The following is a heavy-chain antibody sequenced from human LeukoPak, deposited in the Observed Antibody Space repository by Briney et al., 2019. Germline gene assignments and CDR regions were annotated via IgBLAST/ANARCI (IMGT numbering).Heavy chain of an antibody. Sequence: SGTLSLTCAVSGGSISSSNWWSWVRQPPGKGLEWIGEIYHSGSTNYNPSLKSRVTISVDKSKSQFSLKLSSVTAADTAVYYCARALEDYYDSSGSNWFDPWGQGTLVTVSS. V-gene: IGHV4-4*02. D-gene: IGHD3-22*01. CDR1: GGSISSSNW. CDR3: ARALEDYYDSSGSNWFDP. CDR2: IYHSGST. J-gene: IGHJ5*02.